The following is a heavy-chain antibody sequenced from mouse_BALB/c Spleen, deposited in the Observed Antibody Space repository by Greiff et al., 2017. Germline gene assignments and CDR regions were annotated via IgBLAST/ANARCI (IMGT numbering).Heavy chain of an antibody. Sequence: EVMLVESGGGLVKPGGSLKLSCAASGFTFSSFGMHWVRQAPEKGLEWVAYISSGISTIYYADTVKGRFTISRDNPKNTLFLQMTSLKSEDTAMYYCARQSYYGSSYGYFDVWGAGSTVTVSS. D-gene: IGHD1-1*01. J-gene: IGHJ1*01. CDR1: GFTFSSFG. CDR2: ISSGISTI. V-gene: IGHV5-17*02. CDR3: ARQSYYGSSYGYFDV.